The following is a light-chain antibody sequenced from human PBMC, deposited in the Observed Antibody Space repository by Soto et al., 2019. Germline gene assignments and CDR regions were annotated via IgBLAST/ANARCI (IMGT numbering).Light chain of an antibody. J-gene: IGKJ1*01. CDR3: QHYNNWPPWT. CDR1: QSVSSN. CDR2: GAS. V-gene: IGKV3-15*01. Sequence: EIVMTQAPATLSVSPGERATLSCRASQSVSSNLAWYQQKPGKAPMLLIYGASTRATGIPARFSGSGSGTEFTLTISSLQSEDFAVYYCQHYNNWPPWTFGQGTKVEI.